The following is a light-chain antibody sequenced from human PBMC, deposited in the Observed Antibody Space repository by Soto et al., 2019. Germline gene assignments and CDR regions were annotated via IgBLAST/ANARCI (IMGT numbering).Light chain of an antibody. CDR2: ANN. V-gene: IGLV1-40*01. Sequence: QSALPQPPSVSGAPGQRVTISCTGSSSNIGAEYDVHWYQQFPGTAPKLLIYANNNRPSGVPDRFSGSTSGTSASLAITGLQAEDEADYYCQSYDSSLSGYWVFGGGTKLTVL. J-gene: IGLJ3*02. CDR1: SSNIGAEYD. CDR3: QSYDSSLSGYWV.